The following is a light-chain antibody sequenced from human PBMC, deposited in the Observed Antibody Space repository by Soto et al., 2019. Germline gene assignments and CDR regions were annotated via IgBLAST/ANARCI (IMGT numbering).Light chain of an antibody. CDR1: QSVSSSY. Sequence: ESVLTQSPGTLSLSPGERATLSCRASQSVSSSYLAWYQQKPGQAPRLLIYGASSRATGIPDRFSGSGSGTDFTLTISRLEPEDFAVYYCQQYGSSPAYTFGQGTK. J-gene: IGKJ2*01. CDR3: QQYGSSPAYT. CDR2: GAS. V-gene: IGKV3-20*01.